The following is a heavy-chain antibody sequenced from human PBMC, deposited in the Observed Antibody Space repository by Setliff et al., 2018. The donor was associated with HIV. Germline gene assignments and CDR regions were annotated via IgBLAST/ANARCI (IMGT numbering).Heavy chain of an antibody. D-gene: IGHD3-22*01. CDR2: IYYSGST. V-gene: IGHV4-39*01. J-gene: IGHJ5*02. CDR3: ASRVYYYDSSGYLREEGFDP. CDR1: GGSISSSSYY. Sequence: KSSETLSLTCTVSGGSISSSSYYWGWIRQPPGKGLEWIGSIYYSGSTYYNPSLKSRVTISVDTSKNQFSLKLSSVTAADAAVYYCASRVYYYDSSGYLREEGFDPWGQGTLVTVSS.